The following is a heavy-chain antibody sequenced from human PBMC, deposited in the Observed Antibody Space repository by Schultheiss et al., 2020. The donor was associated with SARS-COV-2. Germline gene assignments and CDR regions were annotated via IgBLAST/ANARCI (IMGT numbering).Heavy chain of an antibody. D-gene: IGHD3-10*01. CDR2: ISYDGSNK. J-gene: IGHJ4*02. CDR3: AREWPGLWFGLQDY. Sequence: GGSLRLSCAASEFTFSSYDMHWVRQAPGKGLEWVAVISYDGSNKYYADSVKGRFTISRDNSNNTLYLQMNSLRAEDTAVYYCAREWPGLWFGLQDYWGQGTLVTVSS. V-gene: IGHV3-30*03. CDR1: EFTFSSYD.